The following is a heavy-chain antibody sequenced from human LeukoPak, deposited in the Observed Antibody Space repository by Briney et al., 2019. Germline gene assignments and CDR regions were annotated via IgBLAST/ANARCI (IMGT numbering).Heavy chain of an antibody. Sequence: GGSLRLSCAASGFTFSNYWMSWVRRAPGKGLEWVANIKQDGSETYYVDSVRGRFTISRDNAKKSLYLQMNSLRAEDTAVYYCARGSSTHGEYYFDYWGQGTLVTVSS. CDR1: GFTFSNYW. J-gene: IGHJ4*02. CDR3: ARGSSTHGEYYFDY. V-gene: IGHV3-7*01. CDR2: IKQDGSET. D-gene: IGHD2-2*01.